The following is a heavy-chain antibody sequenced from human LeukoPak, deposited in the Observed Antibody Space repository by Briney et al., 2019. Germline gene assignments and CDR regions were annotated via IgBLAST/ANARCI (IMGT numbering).Heavy chain of an antibody. CDR1: GYSFTSYW. J-gene: IGHJ3*02. CDR3: AIEWELPAGAFDI. Sequence: GESLKISCQGSGYSFTSYWIGWVRQLPGKGLEWMGIIYPGDSDTSYSPSFQGQVTISADMSISTAYLQWSSLKASDTAMYYCAIEWELPAGAFDIWGQGTMVTVSS. CDR2: IYPGDSDT. D-gene: IGHD1-26*01. V-gene: IGHV5-51*01.